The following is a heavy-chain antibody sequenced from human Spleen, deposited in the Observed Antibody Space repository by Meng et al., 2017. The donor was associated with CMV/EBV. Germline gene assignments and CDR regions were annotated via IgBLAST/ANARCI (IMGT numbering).Heavy chain of an antibody. Sequence: KVSCKGSGYSFTSYWIGWVRQMPGKGLEWMGIIYPGDSDTRYSPSFQGQVTISADKPISTAYLQWSSLKASDTAMYYCARSQLPRYWFDPWGQGTLVTVSS. CDR3: ARSQLPRYWFDP. V-gene: IGHV5-51*04. CDR1: GYSFTSYW. D-gene: IGHD2-2*01. J-gene: IGHJ5*02. CDR2: IYPGDSDT.